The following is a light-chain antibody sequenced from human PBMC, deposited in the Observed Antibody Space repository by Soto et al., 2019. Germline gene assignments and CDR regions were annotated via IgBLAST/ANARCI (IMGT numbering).Light chain of an antibody. CDR1: SSDIGAYNY. CDR2: DVS. J-gene: IGLJ2*01. CDR3: SSYTITSTLVV. Sequence: QSVLTQPASVSGSPGQSITISCTGTSSDIGAYNYVSWYQQHPGKAPKLMIFDVSHRPSGVSNRFSGSKSGNTASLTISGLQAEDEANYYCSSYTITSTLVVFGGGTKLTVL. V-gene: IGLV2-14*03.